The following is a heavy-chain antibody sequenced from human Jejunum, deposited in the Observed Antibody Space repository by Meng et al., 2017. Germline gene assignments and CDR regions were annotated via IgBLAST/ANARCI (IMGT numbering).Heavy chain of an antibody. D-gene: IGHD2-2*01. CDR3: TGAGYCSSTSCDGEVNAFDI. CDR1: WFTVRSKY. Sequence: GEFLKTPCAATWFTVRSKYMTWVRQAPGKGPEWVSVIFSDSSTYYADSVRGRSTISRDNSKNTLFLKMSSLRAEDTAVYYCTGAGYCSSTSCDGEVNAFDIWGKGTMVT. J-gene: IGHJ3*02. CDR2: IFSDSST. V-gene: IGHV3-53*01.